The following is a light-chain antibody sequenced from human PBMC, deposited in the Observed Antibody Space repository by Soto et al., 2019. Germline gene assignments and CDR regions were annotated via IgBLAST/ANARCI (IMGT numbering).Light chain of an antibody. J-gene: IGKJ1*01. CDR2: GTS. CDR3: HQYGSSLRT. Sequence: EIVLTQSPGTLSLSPGDRATLSCRASQSVSRSYLGWYQQKPGQAPRLLIYGTSSRAAGIPDRFSGGGSGTDFTLTIIRLEPEDFAVYYCHQYGSSLRTFGQGTKVDIK. V-gene: IGKV3-20*01. CDR1: QSVSRSY.